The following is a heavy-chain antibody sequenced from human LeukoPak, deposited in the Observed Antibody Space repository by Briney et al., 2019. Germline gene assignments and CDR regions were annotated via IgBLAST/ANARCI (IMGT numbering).Heavy chain of an antibody. CDR1: GFTFTSYA. D-gene: IGHD3-10*01. CDR2: ISGSGGRT. V-gene: IGHV3-23*01. Sequence: GGSLRLSRAASGFTFTSYAMSGVRQAPGKGLEWVAAISGSGGRTYSADHVTGRLTISRDNSKHTLYLQMNNLRAEDTAVYYCAKGLRGDYWGQGTLVTVPS. J-gene: IGHJ4*02. CDR3: AKGLRGDY.